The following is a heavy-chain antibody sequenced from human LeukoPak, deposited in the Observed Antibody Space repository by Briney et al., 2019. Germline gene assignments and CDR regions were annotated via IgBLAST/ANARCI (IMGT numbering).Heavy chain of an antibody. J-gene: IGHJ6*02. Sequence: HPGGSLRLSCAASGFTFSSYAMSWVRQAPGKGLEWVSAISGSGCSTYYAGSVKGRFTISRDNSKNTLYLQMNSLRAEDTAVYYCAKVLGDIVVAPAAMLEYYYGMDVWGQGTTVTVSS. V-gene: IGHV3-23*01. CDR3: AKVLGDIVVAPAAMLEYYYGMDV. D-gene: IGHD2-2*01. CDR1: GFTFSSYA. CDR2: ISGSGCST.